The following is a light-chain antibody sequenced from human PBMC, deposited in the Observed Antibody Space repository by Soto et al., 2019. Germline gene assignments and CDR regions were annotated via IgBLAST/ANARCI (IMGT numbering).Light chain of an antibody. CDR1: SSDVGGYNY. CDR2: EVS. Sequence: QSALTQPASVSGSPGQSITISCTGASSDVGGYNYVSWYLQHPGKAPKLMIYEVSNRPSGVSNRFSGSKSGNTASLTISGLQAEDEADYYCSSYTSSSTVFGTGTKLTVL. J-gene: IGLJ1*01. CDR3: SSYTSSSTV. V-gene: IGLV2-14*01.